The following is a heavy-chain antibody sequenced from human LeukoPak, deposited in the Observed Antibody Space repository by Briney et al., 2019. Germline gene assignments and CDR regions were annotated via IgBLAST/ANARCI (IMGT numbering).Heavy chain of an antibody. Sequence: PGGSLRLSCTASGFAFDEHGMSWVRQVPGKGLEWVSGINWSGGSTGYADPLRGRFTISRDNAKNSLYLQMDSLRAEDTALCYCARAPITSPFYFDYWGQGTLVTVSS. V-gene: IGHV3-20*04. CDR3: ARAPITSPFYFDY. CDR1: GFAFDEHG. J-gene: IGHJ4*02. D-gene: IGHD2-2*01. CDR2: INWSGGST.